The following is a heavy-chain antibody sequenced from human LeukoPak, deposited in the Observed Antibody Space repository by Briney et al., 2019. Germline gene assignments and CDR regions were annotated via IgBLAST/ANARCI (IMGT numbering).Heavy chain of an antibody. Sequence: SETLSLTRTVYGGSISSSRYGWGWIRQPPGKGLEWKGSIYYSGSTCYNPSLKSRATISVDTSKNHFSLKLSSVTAADTAVYYCASLGPASWWFSSRGKFDYWGQGTLVTVSS. D-gene: IGHD2-15*01. CDR2: IYYSGST. CDR3: ASLGPASWWFSSRGKFDY. CDR1: GGSISSSRYG. V-gene: IGHV4-39*02. J-gene: IGHJ4*02.